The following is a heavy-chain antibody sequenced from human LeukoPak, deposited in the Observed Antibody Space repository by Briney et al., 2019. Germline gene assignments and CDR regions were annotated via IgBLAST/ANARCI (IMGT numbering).Heavy chain of an antibody. V-gene: IGHV3-9*01. D-gene: IGHD4-17*01. J-gene: IGHJ4*02. CDR1: GFTFSSYS. Sequence: GGSLRLSCAASGFTFSSYSMNWVRQAPGKGLEWVSGISWNSGSIGYADSVKGRFTISRDNAKNSLYLQMNSLRAEDTALYYCAKGHNDYGDYWWIDHWGQGTLVTVSS. CDR3: AKGHNDYGDYWWIDH. CDR2: ISWNSGSI.